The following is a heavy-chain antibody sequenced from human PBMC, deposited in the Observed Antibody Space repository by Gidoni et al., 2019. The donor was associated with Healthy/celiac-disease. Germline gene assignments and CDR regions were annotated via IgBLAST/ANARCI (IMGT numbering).Heavy chain of an antibody. CDR2: ISGSGGST. D-gene: IGHD2-15*01. Sequence: EVQLLESGGCLVQPGGSLRRSCAAAGFTFISYAMSWVRQAPGKGLEWVAAISGSGGSTYYADSVKGRFTISRDKSKNTLYLQMNSLRAEDTAVYYCAKDGRLIRCSGGSCYDDYWGQGTLVTVSS. CDR3: AKDGRLIRCSGGSCYDDY. CDR1: GFTFISYA. V-gene: IGHV3-23*01. J-gene: IGHJ4*02.